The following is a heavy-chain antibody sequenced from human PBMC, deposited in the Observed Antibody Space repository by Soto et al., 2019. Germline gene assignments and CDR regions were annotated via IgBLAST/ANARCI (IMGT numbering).Heavy chain of an antibody. CDR3: AKDEDGDYLLDAFDM. V-gene: IGHV3-30*18. D-gene: IGHD4-17*01. CDR2: ISYDGSDK. J-gene: IGHJ3*02. CDR1: GFTFSSYG. Sequence: QGQLVESGGGVVQPGRSLRLSCAASGFTFSSYGMNWVRQAPGKGLEWVAVISYDGSDKYYADSVKGRFTISRDNSKNTLYLQMNSLRAEDTAVYYCAKDEDGDYLLDAFDMWGQGTMVTVSS.